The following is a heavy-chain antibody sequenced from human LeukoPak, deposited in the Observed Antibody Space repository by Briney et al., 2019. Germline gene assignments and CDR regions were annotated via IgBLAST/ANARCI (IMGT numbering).Heavy chain of an antibody. D-gene: IGHD2-2*01. CDR2: ISGSGGST. CDR3: AKVACSSTSCYYTNYYYYYMDV. J-gene: IGHJ6*03. CDR1: GFTFSSYA. V-gene: IGHV3-23*01. Sequence: GGSLRLSCAASGFTFSSYAMSWVRQAPGKGLEWVSAISGSGGSTYYADSVKGRFTISRDNSKNTLYLQMNSLRAEDTAVYYCAKVACSSTSCYYTNYYYYYMDVWGKGTTVTVSS.